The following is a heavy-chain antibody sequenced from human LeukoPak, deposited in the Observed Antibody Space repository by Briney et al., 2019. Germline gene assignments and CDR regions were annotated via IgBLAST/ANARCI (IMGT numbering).Heavy chain of an antibody. D-gene: IGHD6-13*01. J-gene: IGHJ4*02. CDR1: GFTFSSYW. V-gene: IGHV3-7*03. Sequence: GGSLRLSCAASGFTFSSYWMSWVRLAPGKGLEWVANIKQDGSEKYYVDSVKGRFTISRDNAKNSLYLQMNSLRAEDTAVYYCAREKGYSSSWYDDYWGQGTLVTVSS. CDR3: AREKGYSSSWYDDY. CDR2: IKQDGSEK.